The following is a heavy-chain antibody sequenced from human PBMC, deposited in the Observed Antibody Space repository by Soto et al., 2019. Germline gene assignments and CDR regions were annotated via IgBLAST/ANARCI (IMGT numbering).Heavy chain of an antibody. CDR2: IQDGGSI. J-gene: IGHJ4*02. CDR3: ARGEGSGSNALGH. CDR1: GFTVSNNY. V-gene: IGHV3-66*01. D-gene: IGHD3-16*01. Sequence: GGSLRLSCAASGFTVSNNYMTWVRQAPGKGLEWVSVIQDGGSISYADSVRDRFTISRDNSKNTVFLEMNSLRPEDTAVYFCARGEGSGSNALGHWGQGILVTGSS.